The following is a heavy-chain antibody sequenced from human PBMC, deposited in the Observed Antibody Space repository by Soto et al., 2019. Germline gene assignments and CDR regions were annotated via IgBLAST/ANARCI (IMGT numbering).Heavy chain of an antibody. CDR3: AKERGFHTIIGVVITGFDY. Sequence: EVQLVESGGGLVKPGGSLRLSCAASGFSFSTSHMNWVRQAPGKGLEWVSSISASSGYLYYADSVKGRFTISRDNAKNSVSLQMSSLRAEETAVYYCAKERGFHTIIGVVITGFDYWGQGSLFTFSA. V-gene: IGHV3-21*01. CDR2: ISASSGYL. D-gene: IGHD3-3*01. J-gene: IGHJ4*02. CDR1: GFSFSTSH.